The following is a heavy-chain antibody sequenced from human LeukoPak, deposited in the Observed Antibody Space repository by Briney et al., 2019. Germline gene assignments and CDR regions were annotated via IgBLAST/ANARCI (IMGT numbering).Heavy chain of an antibody. CDR2: ISSHGGST. V-gene: IGHV3-64*01. Sequence: PGGSLRLSGAASGFTFSSYAMHWVRQAPGKGLEYVSAISSHGGSTYYANSVKGRFTISRDNSKNTLYLEMGSLRAEDMAVYYCARGGYSSGWARGMDGWGQGTTVTVSS. D-gene: IGHD6-19*01. CDR1: GFTFSSYA. CDR3: ARGGYSSGWARGMDG. J-gene: IGHJ6*02.